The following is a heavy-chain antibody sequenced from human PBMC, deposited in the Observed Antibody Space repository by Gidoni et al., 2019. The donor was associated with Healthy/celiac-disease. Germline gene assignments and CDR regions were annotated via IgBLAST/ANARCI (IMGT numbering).Heavy chain of an antibody. CDR1: GYSFTSYW. Sequence: EVQLVQSGAEVTKPGESLKISCKSSGYSFTSYWIGWVRQMPGKGLEWMGIICPGDSDTRYSPSFQGQVTISADKSISTAYLQWSSLKASDTAMYYCARQRRYYDSSGSGAFDIWGQGTMVTVSS. V-gene: IGHV5-51*01. CDR3: ARQRRYYDSSGSGAFDI. J-gene: IGHJ3*02. D-gene: IGHD3-22*01. CDR2: ICPGDSDT.